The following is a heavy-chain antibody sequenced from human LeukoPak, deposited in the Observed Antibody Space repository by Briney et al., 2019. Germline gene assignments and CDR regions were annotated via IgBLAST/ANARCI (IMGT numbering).Heavy chain of an antibody. V-gene: IGHV1-69*05. D-gene: IGHD2-15*01. Sequence: SVKVSCKASGGTFSSYAISWVRQAPGQGLEWMGGIIPIFGTANYAQKFQGRVTMTRDMSTSTVYMELSSLRSEDTAVYYCARSDVVAATGDYWGQGTLVTVSS. CDR3: ARSDVVAATGDY. J-gene: IGHJ4*02. CDR1: GGTFSSYA. CDR2: IIPIFGTA.